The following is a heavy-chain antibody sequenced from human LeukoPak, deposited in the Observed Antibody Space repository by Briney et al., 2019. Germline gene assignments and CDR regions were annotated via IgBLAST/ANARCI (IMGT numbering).Heavy chain of an antibody. CDR2: MNPNSGNT. Sequence: GASVKVSCKASRYTFTSYDINWVRQATGQGLEWMGWMNPNSGNTGYAQKFQGRVTMTRNTSISTAYMELSSLRSEDTAVYYCARQARKTDAFDIWGQGTMVTVSS. J-gene: IGHJ3*02. V-gene: IGHV1-8*01. CDR3: ARQARKTDAFDI. CDR1: RYTFTSYD.